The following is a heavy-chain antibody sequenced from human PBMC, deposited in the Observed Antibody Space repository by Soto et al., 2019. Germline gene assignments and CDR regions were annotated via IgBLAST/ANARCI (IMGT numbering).Heavy chain of an antibody. V-gene: IGHV4-31*03. CDR3: AREGITMVRGVTRAVYYYYGMDV. D-gene: IGHD3-10*01. CDR2: IYYGGST. J-gene: IGHJ6*02. CDR1: GGSISSGGYY. Sequence: SETLSLTCTVSGGSISSGGYYWSWIRQHPGKGLEWIGYIYYGGSTYYNPSLKSRVTISVDTSKNQFSPKLSSVTAADTAVYYCAREGITMVRGVTRAVYYYYGMDVWGQGTTVTVSS.